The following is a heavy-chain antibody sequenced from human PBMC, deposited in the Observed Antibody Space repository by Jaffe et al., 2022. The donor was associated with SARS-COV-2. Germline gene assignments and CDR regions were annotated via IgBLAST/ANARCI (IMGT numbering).Heavy chain of an antibody. CDR3: ARASPAAVVAATLGAFDI. CDR1: GGSISSYY. V-gene: IGHV4-59*01. D-gene: IGHD2-15*01. Sequence: QVQLQESGPGLVKPSETLSLTCTVSGGSISSYYWSWIRQPPGKGLEWIGYIYYSGSTNYNPSLKSRVTISVDTSKNQFSLKLSSVTAADTAVYYCARASPAAVVAATLGAFDIWGQGTMVTVSS. CDR2: IYYSGST. J-gene: IGHJ3*02.